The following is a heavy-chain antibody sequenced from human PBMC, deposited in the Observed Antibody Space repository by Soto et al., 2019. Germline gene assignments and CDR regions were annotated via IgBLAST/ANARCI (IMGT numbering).Heavy chain of an antibody. V-gene: IGHV3-33*01. D-gene: IGHD3-10*01. Sequence: GGSLRLSCAASGFTFSSYGMHWVRQAPGKGLEWVAVIWYDGSNKYYADSVKGRFTISRDNSKNTLYLQMNSVTAEDTAVYYCARGRHIWFGEDYYYYGMDVWGQGTTVTVSS. CDR2: IWYDGSNK. J-gene: IGHJ6*02. CDR1: GFTFSSYG. CDR3: ARGRHIWFGEDYYYYGMDV.